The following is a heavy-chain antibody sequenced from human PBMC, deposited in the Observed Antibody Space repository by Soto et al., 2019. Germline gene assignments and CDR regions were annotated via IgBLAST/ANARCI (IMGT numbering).Heavy chain of an antibody. Sequence: GGSLRLSCAASGFTFSSYSMNWVRQAPGKGLEWVSSISSSSSYIYYADSVKGRFTISRDNAKNSLYLQMNSLRAEDTAVYYCAKDRSDQLPYNWFDPWGQGTLVTVSA. CDR2: ISSSSSYI. D-gene: IGHD2-2*01. CDR3: AKDRSDQLPYNWFDP. J-gene: IGHJ5*02. CDR1: GFTFSSYS. V-gene: IGHV3-21*04.